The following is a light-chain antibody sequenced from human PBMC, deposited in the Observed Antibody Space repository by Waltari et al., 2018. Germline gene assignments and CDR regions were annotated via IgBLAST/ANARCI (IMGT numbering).Light chain of an antibody. V-gene: IGKV3-20*01. CDR3: QHYVRLPVT. CDR1: QSVRWT. J-gene: IGKJ1*01. CDR2: AAS. Sequence: EIVLTQSPGTLSFSTGDRTTPSCSASQSVRWTLAWYQQKPGQPPRLLIDAASITATGLPDRFIGGESRTDFTLTISRLAAEDFAVDYCQHYVRLPVTFGQGTKVEIK.